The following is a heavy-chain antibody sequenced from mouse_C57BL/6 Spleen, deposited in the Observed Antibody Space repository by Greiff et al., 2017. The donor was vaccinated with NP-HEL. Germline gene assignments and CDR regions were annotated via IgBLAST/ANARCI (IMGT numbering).Heavy chain of an antibody. CDR1: GYTFTSYW. D-gene: IGHD2-1*01. Sequence: VQLQQPGAELVKPGASVKMSCKASGYTFTSYWITWVKQRPGQGLEWIGDIYPGSGSTNYNEKFKSKATLTVDTSSSTAYMQLSSLTSEDSAVYYCARGNYDNFDYYAMDYWGQGTSVTVSS. CDR2: IYPGSGST. J-gene: IGHJ4*01. CDR3: ARGNYDNFDYYAMDY. V-gene: IGHV1-55*01.